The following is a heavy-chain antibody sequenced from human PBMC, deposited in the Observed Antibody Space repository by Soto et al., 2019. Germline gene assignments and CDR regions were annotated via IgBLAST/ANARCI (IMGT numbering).Heavy chain of an antibody. Sequence: GVLRLSCAVSGFTCSTFDMNWVRQAPGKGLEWVSVIGTSGGTTDYAAPVKGRFTISRDDSKNTLYLQMNSLKIEDTAVYYCTTDEWEWGQGTLVTVSS. CDR3: TTDEWE. V-gene: IGHV3-15*04. CDR2: IGTSGGTT. CDR1: GFTCSTFD. J-gene: IGHJ4*02. D-gene: IGHD1-26*01.